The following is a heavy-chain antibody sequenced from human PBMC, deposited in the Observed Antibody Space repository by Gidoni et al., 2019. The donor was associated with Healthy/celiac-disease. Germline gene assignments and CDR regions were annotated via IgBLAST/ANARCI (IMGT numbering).Heavy chain of an antibody. Sequence: QVQLVESGGGVVQPVRSLRLSCAASGFTFRSYAIHWVRQAPGKGLEWVAVISYDGSNKYYADSVKGRFTISRDNSKNTLYLQMNSLRAEDTAVYYCAREWEDIVVVVAATPRMWYYGMDVWGKGTTVTVSS. CDR3: AREWEDIVVVVAATPRMWYYGMDV. V-gene: IGHV3-30-3*01. CDR1: GFTFRSYA. CDR2: ISYDGSNK. D-gene: IGHD2-15*01. J-gene: IGHJ6*04.